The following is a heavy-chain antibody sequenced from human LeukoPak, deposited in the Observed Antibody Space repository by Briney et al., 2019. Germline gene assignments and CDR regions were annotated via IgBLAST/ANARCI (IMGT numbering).Heavy chain of an antibody. CDR2: ITPSSTYI. V-gene: IGHV3-21*01. D-gene: IGHD6-19*01. Sequence: GGALRLSCAPSGFTFSNSDMECGRQAPGKGLEWVSSITPSSTYIYYAESMRSRFTVSRDNAKNSLYLQMNSLTAEDTAVYYCARNLNSPIAVAGSDYWGQGTLVTVSS. J-gene: IGHJ4*02. CDR1: GFTFSNSD. CDR3: ARNLNSPIAVAGSDY.